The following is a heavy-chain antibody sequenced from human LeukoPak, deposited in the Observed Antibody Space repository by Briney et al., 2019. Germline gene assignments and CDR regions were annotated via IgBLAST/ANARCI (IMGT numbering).Heavy chain of an antibody. CDR2: ISSSSSTI. CDR3: ARHPSNYYDSSGYFGCFDP. D-gene: IGHD3-22*01. V-gene: IGHV3-48*04. J-gene: IGHJ5*02. Sequence: GGSLRLSCAASGFTFSSYSMNWVRQAPGKGLEWVSYISSSSSTIYYADSVKGRFTISRDDAKNSLYLQMNSLRAEDTAVYYCARHPSNYYDSSGYFGCFDPWGQGTLVTVSS. CDR1: GFTFSSYS.